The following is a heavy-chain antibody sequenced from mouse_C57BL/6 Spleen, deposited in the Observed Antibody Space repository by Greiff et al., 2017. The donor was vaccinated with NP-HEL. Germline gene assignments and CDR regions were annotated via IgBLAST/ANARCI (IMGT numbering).Heavy chain of an antibody. CDR2: IDPNSGGT. CDR1: GYTFTSYW. J-gene: IGHJ4*01. Sequence: QVQLKQPGAELVKPGASVKLSCKASGYTFTSYWMHWVKQRPGRGLEWIGRIDPNSGGTKYNEKFKSQATLTVDKPSSTAYMQLSSLTSEDSAVYYCARYGGYDEGYYYAMDYWGQGTSVTVSS. CDR3: ARYGGYDEGYYYAMDY. D-gene: IGHD2-2*01. V-gene: IGHV1-72*01.